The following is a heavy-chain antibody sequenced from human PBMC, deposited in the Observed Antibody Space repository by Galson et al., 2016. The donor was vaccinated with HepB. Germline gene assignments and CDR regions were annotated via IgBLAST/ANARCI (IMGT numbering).Heavy chain of an antibody. D-gene: IGHD3-10*01. V-gene: IGHV4-39*01. CDR3: ARVFTLVRGVKIVCFDP. Sequence: SETLSLTCTVSGGSISSSSYDWGWIRQSPGKGLEWIGNIFYSGTTPYNPSLKSRVTISVDTSKNQISLNLSSVTAADTAVYYCARVFTLVRGVKIVCFDPWGQGTLVTVSS. CDR1: GGSISSSSYD. CDR2: IFYSGTT. J-gene: IGHJ5*02.